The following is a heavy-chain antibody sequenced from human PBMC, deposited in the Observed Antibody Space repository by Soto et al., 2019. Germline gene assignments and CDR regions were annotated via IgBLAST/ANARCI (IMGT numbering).Heavy chain of an antibody. V-gene: IGHV4-4*07. CDR2: IYTSGST. CDR3: ARENSYSSSWLRWFDP. D-gene: IGHD6-13*01. CDR1: GGSISSYY. Sequence: QVQLQESGPGLVKPSETLSLTCTVSGGSISSYYWSWIRQPTGKGLEWIGRIYTSGSTNYNPSLKSRVTMSVDTSKNQFSLKLSSVTAADTAVYYCARENSYSSSWLRWFDPWGQGTLVTVSS. J-gene: IGHJ5*02.